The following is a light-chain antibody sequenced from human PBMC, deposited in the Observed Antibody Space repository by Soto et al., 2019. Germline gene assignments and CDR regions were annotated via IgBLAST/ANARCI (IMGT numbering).Light chain of an antibody. CDR2: GTS. Sequence: EIVLTQSPGTLSLSPGERATLSCRASQNVRSNYLAWYQQQPGQAPRLLIYGTSARATGIPDRFSGSGSGSNFTLTISRLEPEHFAVYYCQQYGSSYTFGPGTKVKIK. J-gene: IGKJ3*01. V-gene: IGKV3-20*01. CDR1: QNVRSNY. CDR3: QQYGSSYT.